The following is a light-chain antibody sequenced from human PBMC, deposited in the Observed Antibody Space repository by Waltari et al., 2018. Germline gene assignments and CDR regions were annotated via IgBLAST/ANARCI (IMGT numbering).Light chain of an antibody. CDR3: QQRSSLPLYT. CDR1: QGISTY. J-gene: IGKJ2*01. CDR2: GAS. V-gene: IGKV1D-8*03. Sequence: VIWMTQSPSLLSASPGDRVTITCRMSQGISTYLAWYQQKPGRAPDLLIYGASILHSGVPSRFSGSGSGTDFTLTISSLEPEDFAVYYCQQRSSLPLYTFGQGTKLDLK.